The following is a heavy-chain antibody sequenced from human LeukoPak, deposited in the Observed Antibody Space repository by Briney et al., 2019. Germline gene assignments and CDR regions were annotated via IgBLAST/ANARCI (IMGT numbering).Heavy chain of an antibody. V-gene: IGHV4-59*01. CDR2: IYYSGST. D-gene: IGHD3-16*01. J-gene: IGHJ5*02. Sequence: PSETLSLTCTVSSGSISSYYWSWIRQPPGKGLEWIGYIYYSGSTNYNPPLKSRVTISVDTSKNQFSLKLSSVTAADTAVYYCARAYTGSDTFDPWGQGTLVTVSS. CDR1: SGSISSYY. CDR3: ARAYTGSDTFDP.